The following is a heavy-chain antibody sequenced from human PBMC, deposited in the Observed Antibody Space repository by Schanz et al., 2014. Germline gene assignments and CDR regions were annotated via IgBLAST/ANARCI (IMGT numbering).Heavy chain of an antibody. J-gene: IGHJ6*02. CDR2: VSGTSIYI. CDR1: GFTFSSYS. V-gene: IGHV3-21*01. CDR3: ARVRAAHPYYYGMDV. D-gene: IGHD6-6*01. Sequence: VHLVESGGGLVKPGGSLRLSCAASGFTFSSYSMNWVRQAPGKGLEWVSSVSGTSIYIYYADSVKGRFTISRDNAENSLYLQMNSLRAEDTAVYYCARVRAAHPYYYGMDVWGQGTTVTVSS.